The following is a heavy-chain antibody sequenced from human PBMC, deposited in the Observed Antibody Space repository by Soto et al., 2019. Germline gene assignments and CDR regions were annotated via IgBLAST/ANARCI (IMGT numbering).Heavy chain of an antibody. J-gene: IGHJ5*02. Sequence: ESVGGVVQPGRSLRLSCAASGFTFSSYAMHWVRQAPGKGLEWVAVISYDGSNKYYADSVKGRFTISRDNSKNTLYLQMNSLRAEDTAVYYCARDPRSSHRYSSGWYNWFDPWGQGTLVTVSS. CDR1: GFTFSSYA. CDR2: ISYDGSNK. V-gene: IGHV3-30-3*01. D-gene: IGHD6-19*01. CDR3: ARDPRSSHRYSSGWYNWFDP.